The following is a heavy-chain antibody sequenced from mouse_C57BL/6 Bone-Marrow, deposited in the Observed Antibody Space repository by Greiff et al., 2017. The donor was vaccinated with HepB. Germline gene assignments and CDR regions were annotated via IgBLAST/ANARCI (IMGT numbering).Heavy chain of an antibody. V-gene: IGHV1-81*01. D-gene: IGHD3-2*02. CDR1: GYTFTSYG. CDR2: IYPRSGNT. J-gene: IGHJ3*01. Sequence: VQLQQSGAELARPGASVKLSCKASGYTFTSYGISWVKQRTGQGLEWIGEIYPRSGNTYYNEKFKGKATLTADKSSSTAYMELRSLTSEDSAVYFCARSGFSFAYWGQGTLVTVSA. CDR3: ARSGFSFAY.